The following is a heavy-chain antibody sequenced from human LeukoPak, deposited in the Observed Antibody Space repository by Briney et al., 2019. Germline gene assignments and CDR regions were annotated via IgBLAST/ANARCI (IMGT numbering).Heavy chain of an antibody. J-gene: IGHJ4*02. CDR1: GGTFSSYA. D-gene: IGHD3-22*01. Sequence: SVKVSCKASGGTFSSYAISWVRQGPGQGIEWMGGIIPIFGTANYAQKFQGRVTITADESTSTAYMELSSLRSVDTAVYYCARHYYDSSGYPSDWGQGTLVTVSS. CDR3: ARHYYDSSGYPSD. V-gene: IGHV1-69*01. CDR2: IIPIFGTA.